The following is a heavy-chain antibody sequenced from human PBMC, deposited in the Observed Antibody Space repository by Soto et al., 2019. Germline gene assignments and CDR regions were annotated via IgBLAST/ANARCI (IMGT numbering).Heavy chain of an antibody. J-gene: IGHJ2*01. V-gene: IGHV4-39*01. D-gene: IGHD6-13*01. CDR2: IYYSGST. Sequence: QLQLQESGPGLVKPSETLSLTCTVSGGSISSSSYYWGWIRQPPGKGLEWIGSIYYSGSTYYNPSLKSRGTLSVDTPKNQFSLKLSSVTAVDTAVYYCARVFDSTEYGATAGTSWYFDLWGRGTLVTVSS. CDR3: ARVFDSTEYGATAGTSWYFDL. CDR1: GGSISSSSYY.